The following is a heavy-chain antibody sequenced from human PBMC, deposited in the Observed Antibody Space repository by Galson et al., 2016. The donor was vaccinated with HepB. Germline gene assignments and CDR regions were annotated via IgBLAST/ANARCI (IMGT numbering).Heavy chain of an antibody. J-gene: IGHJ6*04. Sequence: VRQAPGKGLECVSSISRSGDRTDYADSVKGRFTISRDNSKNMVYLQMNSLRAEDTATYYCVQGSTAPAVWGKGTTVTVSS. V-gene: IGHV3-23*01. CDR3: VQGSTAPAV. CDR2: ISRSGDRT. D-gene: IGHD1-26*01.